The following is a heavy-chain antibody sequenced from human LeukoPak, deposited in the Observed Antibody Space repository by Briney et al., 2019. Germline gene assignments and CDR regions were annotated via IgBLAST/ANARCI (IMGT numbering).Heavy chain of an antibody. D-gene: IGHD2-15*01. CDR3: ASPLLNCSGGSCYFEY. V-gene: IGHV4-39*01. J-gene: IGHJ4*02. CDR2: IYYSGST. CDR1: GGSISSSSYY. Sequence: SETLSLTCTVSGGSISSSSYYWGWIRQPPGKGLEWIGSIYYSGSTYYNPSLKRRVTISVDTSKNQFSLKLSSVTAADTAVYYCASPLLNCSGGSCYFEYWGQGTLVTVSS.